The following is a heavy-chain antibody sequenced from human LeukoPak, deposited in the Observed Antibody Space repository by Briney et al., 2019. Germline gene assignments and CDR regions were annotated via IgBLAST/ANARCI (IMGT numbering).Heavy chain of an antibody. V-gene: IGHV5-10-1*01. J-gene: IGHJ6*02. CDR3: ARRNSGWFRGDGMDV. CDR2: IDPSDSYT. CDR1: GYSFTSYW. D-gene: IGHD6-19*01. Sequence: GESLKISCQGSGYSFTSYWIGWVRQMPGKGLGWMGRIDPSDSYTNYSPSFQGHVTISADKSISTAYLQWSSLKASDTAMYYCARRNSGWFRGDGMDVWGQGTTVTVSS.